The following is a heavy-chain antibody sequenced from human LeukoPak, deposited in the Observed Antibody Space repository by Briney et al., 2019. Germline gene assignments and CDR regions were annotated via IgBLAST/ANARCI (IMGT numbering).Heavy chain of an antibody. J-gene: IGHJ4*02. CDR3: ARASTTVAHPLDN. Sequence: QSGGSLRLSCVASGFTFSTYWMHWVRQAPGKRLLWVSRLSGDGSSIKYADSLKGRFTISRDNAKNTLYLQMGSLRADDTAVYFCARASTTVAHPLDNWGQGTLVTVSS. CDR1: GFTFSTYW. V-gene: IGHV3-74*03. D-gene: IGHD4-23*01. CDR2: LSGDGSSI.